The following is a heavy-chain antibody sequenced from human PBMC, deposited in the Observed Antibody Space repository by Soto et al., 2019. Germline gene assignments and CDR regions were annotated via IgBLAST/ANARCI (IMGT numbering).Heavy chain of an antibody. CDR1: GFTFGDYA. CDR3: TREWAGPLSEGYYDHDYGLDV. Sequence: GGSLRLSCTASGFTFGDYAMSWFRQAPGKGLEWVGFIRSKAYGGTTEYAASVKGRFTISRDDSKSIAYLQMNSLKTEDTAVYYCTREWAGPLSEGYYDHDYGLDVWRQGTSFT. D-gene: IGHD1-26*01. J-gene: IGHJ6*02. V-gene: IGHV3-49*03. CDR2: IRSKAYGGTT.